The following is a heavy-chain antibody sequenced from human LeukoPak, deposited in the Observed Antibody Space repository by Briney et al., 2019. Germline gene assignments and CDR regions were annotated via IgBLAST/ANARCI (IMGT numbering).Heavy chain of an antibody. CDR1: GFTFSNYD. CDR2: IRYDGSNK. CDR3: AKDARTTIISQRGHYFDC. J-gene: IGHJ4*02. D-gene: IGHD3-9*01. Sequence: PGGSLRLSCAASGFTFSNYDMHWVRQAPGKGREWVAFIRYDGSNKYYADSVKGRFNISRDNCKNTLYLQMNSLRAEDTAVYHCAKDARTTIISQRGHYFDCWGQGTLVTVSS. V-gene: IGHV3-30*02.